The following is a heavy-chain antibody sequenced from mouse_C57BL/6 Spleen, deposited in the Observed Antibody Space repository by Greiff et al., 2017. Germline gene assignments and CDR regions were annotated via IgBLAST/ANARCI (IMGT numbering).Heavy chain of an antibody. CDR2: IHPNSGST. D-gene: IGHD2-12*01. CDR1: GYTFTSYW. J-gene: IGHJ2*01. CDR3: ARYYSNDEGAYYFDY. Sequence: VQLQQPGAELVKPGASVTLSCKASGYTFTSYWMHWVKQRPGQGLEWIGMIHPNSGSTNYNEKFKSKATLTVDKSSSTAYMQLSILTSEDSAVYYGARYYSNDEGAYYFDYWGQGTTLTVSS. V-gene: IGHV1-64*01.